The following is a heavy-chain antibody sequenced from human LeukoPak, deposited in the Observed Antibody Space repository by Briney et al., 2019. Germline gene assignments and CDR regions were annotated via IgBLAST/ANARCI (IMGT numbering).Heavy chain of an antibody. CDR3: ARNGGDPYSYPPYYYGMDV. CDR2: ISSYNGKT. V-gene: IGHV1-18*01. Sequence: GASVKVSCKASGYTFTMNGISWVRQAPGQGLEWMGWISSYNGKTNYAQRLQGRVTMTTDTSTSTAYMELRSLRSDDTAVYYCARNGGDPYSYPPYYYGMDVWGQGTTVTVSS. D-gene: IGHD5-18*01. J-gene: IGHJ6*02. CDR1: GYTFTMNG.